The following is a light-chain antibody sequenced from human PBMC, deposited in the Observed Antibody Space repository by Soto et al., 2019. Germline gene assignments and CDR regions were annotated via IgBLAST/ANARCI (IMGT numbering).Light chain of an antibody. Sequence: QSALTQPASVSGSPGQSITISCTGTISDVGGYNYVSWYQQHPGKVPKLMIYDVSNRPSGISNSFSGSKSGNTASLTISGLQAEDEADYYCSSYTSSNTLIFGGGTKLTVL. J-gene: IGLJ2*01. CDR3: SSYTSSNTLI. V-gene: IGLV2-14*03. CDR2: DVS. CDR1: ISDVGGYNY.